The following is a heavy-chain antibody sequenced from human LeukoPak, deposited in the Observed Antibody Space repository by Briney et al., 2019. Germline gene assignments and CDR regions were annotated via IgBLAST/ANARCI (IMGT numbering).Heavy chain of an antibody. CDR1: GFTFSSYS. CDR2: ISSSSSYI. V-gene: IGHV3-21*01. J-gene: IGHJ4*02. Sequence: PGGSLRLSCAASGFTFSSYSMNWVRQAPGKGLEWVSSISSSSSYIYYADSVKGRFTISRDNAKNSLYLQMNSLRAEDTAVYYCARSHYCSGGGCYASDYWGQGTLVTVSS. D-gene: IGHD2-15*01. CDR3: ARSHYCSGGGCYASDY.